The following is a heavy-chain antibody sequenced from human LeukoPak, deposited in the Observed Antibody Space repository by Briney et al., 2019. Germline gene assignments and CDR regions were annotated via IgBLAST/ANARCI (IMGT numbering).Heavy chain of an antibody. CDR3: ASIMRDYYDSSGTLFDY. CDR2: ISASGAST. V-gene: IGHV3-23*01. Sequence: PGGSLRLSCTASGFTFGDYAMSWFRQAPGKGLEWVSTISASGASTGYADSVKGRFTISRDNSKNTLYLQMNSLRAEDTAVYYCASIMRDYYDSSGTLFDYWGQGTLVTVSS. CDR1: GFTFGDYA. J-gene: IGHJ4*02. D-gene: IGHD3-22*01.